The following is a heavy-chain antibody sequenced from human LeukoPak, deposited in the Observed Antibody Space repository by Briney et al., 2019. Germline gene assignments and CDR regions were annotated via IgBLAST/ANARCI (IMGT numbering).Heavy chain of an antibody. D-gene: IGHD4-11*01. J-gene: IGHJ6*03. CDR2: IIPIFGTA. V-gene: IGHV1-69*06. CDR1: GYSFTNYA. Sequence: SVKVSCKASGYSFTNYAMNWVRQAPGQGLEWMGGIIPIFGTANYAQKFQGRVTITADKSTSTAYMELSSLRSEDTAVYYCARGVGNYGSRYYMDVWGKGTTVTVSS. CDR3: ARGVGNYGSRYYMDV.